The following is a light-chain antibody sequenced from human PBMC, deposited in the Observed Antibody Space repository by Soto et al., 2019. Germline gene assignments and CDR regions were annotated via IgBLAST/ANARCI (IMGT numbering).Light chain of an antibody. CDR1: QSLVHSDGSTY. CDR2: NIS. J-gene: IGKJ1*01. V-gene: IGKV2-24*01. CDR3: IQSTHIPWT. Sequence: DIVMTQTPLSSPVTLGQPASISCRSSQSLVHSDGSTYLSWLLQRPGLPPRLLSYNISNRFSGVPDRFSGSGAGTDFTLTISRVEAEDVAVYYCIQSTHIPWTFGQGTQVEIK.